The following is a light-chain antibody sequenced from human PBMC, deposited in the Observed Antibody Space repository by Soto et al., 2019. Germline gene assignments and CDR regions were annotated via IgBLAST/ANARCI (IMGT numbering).Light chain of an antibody. Sequence: QSALTQPASVSGAPGQSITISCTGTSSDVGGYNYVSWYQQHPAKAPKLMIYDVSNRPSRDSNRFSGSKSGNTASLTISGLQAEDAADYYCSSYTSSSTLVFGGGTKVTVL. J-gene: IGLJ2*01. V-gene: IGLV2-14*01. CDR1: SSDVGGYNY. CDR2: DVS. CDR3: SSYTSSSTLV.